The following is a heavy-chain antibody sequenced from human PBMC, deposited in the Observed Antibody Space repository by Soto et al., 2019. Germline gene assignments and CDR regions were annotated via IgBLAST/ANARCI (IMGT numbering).Heavy chain of an antibody. D-gene: IGHD6-13*01. CDR2: INPSGGST. J-gene: IGHJ6*04. CDR1: GYTFTSYY. CDR3: AKGGDSXTWYTPYYCYGMDV. V-gene: IGHV1-46*01. Sequence: ASVKVSCKASGYTFTSYYMHWVRQAPLQGLEWMGIINPSGGSTSYAHKFQGRGTMTRGTSTSTVYMERSSLRSVDTAVYYCAKGGDSXTWYTPYYCYGMDVWGKGTTVTVSS.